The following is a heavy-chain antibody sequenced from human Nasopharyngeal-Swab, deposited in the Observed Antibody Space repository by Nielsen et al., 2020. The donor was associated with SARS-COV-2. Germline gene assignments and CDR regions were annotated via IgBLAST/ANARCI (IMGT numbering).Heavy chain of an antibody. V-gene: IGHV4-61*02. J-gene: IGHJ4*02. D-gene: IGHD3-3*01. CDR3: ARDGVLSPIDY. CDR2: MYTSGET. Sequence: GKGLEWIGRMYTSGETYYNPSLKSRVTISEDTSKNQFSLKMRSVTAADTATYYCARDGVLSPIDYWGQGTLVTV.